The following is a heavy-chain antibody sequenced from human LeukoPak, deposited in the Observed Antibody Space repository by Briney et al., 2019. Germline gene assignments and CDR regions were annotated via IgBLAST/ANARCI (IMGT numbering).Heavy chain of an antibody. CDR2: MNGGGSST. J-gene: IGHJ5*02. Sequence: QPGGSLTLSCAASGFTFSSYWMHWVRQAPGKGLVWVARMNGGGSSTDYADSVKGRFTISRDYAKNTLYLQMNSLRVEDTAMYYCAKDRSPGWFDPWGQGTLVTVSS. V-gene: IGHV3-74*01. D-gene: IGHD6-13*01. CDR3: AKDRSPGWFDP. CDR1: GFTFSSYW.